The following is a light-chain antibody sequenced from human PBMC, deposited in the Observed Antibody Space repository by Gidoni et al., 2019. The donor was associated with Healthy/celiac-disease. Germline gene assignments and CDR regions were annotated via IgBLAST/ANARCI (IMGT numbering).Light chain of an antibody. J-gene: IGLJ2*01. CDR2: SNN. CDR3: AAWDDSLNGPV. Sequence: QSVLTQPPSASVTPGQRVTISFSGSSSNIGSNTVNWYQQLPGTAPKLLSYSNNQRPSGVPDRFSGSKSGTSASLAISGLQSEDEADYYCAAWDDSLNGPVFGGGTKRTVL. CDR1: SSNIGSNT. V-gene: IGLV1-44*01.